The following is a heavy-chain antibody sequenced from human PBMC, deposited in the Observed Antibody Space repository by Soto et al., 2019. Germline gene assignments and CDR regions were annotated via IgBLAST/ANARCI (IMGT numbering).Heavy chain of an antibody. Sequence: SETLSLTCAVSGGSISSGGYSWSWIRQPPGKGLEWIGYIYHSGSTYYNPSLESRVTISVDTSKNQFSLKLSSVTAADTAVYYCARQVGGWAPWYFDYWGQGTLVTVSS. D-gene: IGHD6-19*01. J-gene: IGHJ4*02. CDR2: IYHSGST. CDR3: ARQVGGWAPWYFDY. V-gene: IGHV4-30-2*01. CDR1: GGSISSGGYS.